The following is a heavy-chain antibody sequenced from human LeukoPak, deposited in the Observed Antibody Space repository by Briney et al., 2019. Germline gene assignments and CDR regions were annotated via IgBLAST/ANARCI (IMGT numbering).Heavy chain of an antibody. Sequence: GGSLRLSCAASGFTFSSYNMNWVRQAPGKGLEWVSSTSSSSSYVYSADSMKGRFTISRDNAKNSLYLQMNSLRAEDTAVYYCARGDDYVWGSYRYADYWGQGTLVAVSS. J-gene: IGHJ4*02. CDR2: TSSSSSYV. CDR1: GFTFSSYN. CDR3: ARGDDYVWGSYRYADY. V-gene: IGHV3-21*01. D-gene: IGHD3-16*02.